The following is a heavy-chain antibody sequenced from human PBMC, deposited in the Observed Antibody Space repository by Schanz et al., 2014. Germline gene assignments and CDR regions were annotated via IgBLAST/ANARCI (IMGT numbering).Heavy chain of an antibody. CDR2: IYYSGST. CDR1: GGSISSGGYY. Sequence: QVQLQESGPGLVKPSQTLSLTCTVSGGSISSGGYYWSWIRQHPGKGLEWIGYIYYSGSTYYNPSFKSRVTTPVDTSKNQFSLKLSSVPAADTAVYYCARQFYDILTGYWFPYYFDYWGQGTLVTVSS. D-gene: IGHD3-9*01. V-gene: IGHV4-31*03. J-gene: IGHJ4*02. CDR3: ARQFYDILTGYWFPYYFDY.